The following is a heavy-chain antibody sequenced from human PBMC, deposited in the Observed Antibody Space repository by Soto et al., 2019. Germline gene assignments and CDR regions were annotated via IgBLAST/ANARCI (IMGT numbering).Heavy chain of an antibody. CDR1: GYTLTSYD. CDR2: MNPNSGNT. CDR3: ARAFQLRYFDWLADYYYYYMDV. J-gene: IGHJ6*03. V-gene: IGHV1-8*01. D-gene: IGHD3-9*01. Sequence: GASVKVSCKASGYTLTSYDINWVRQATGQGLEWMGWMNPNSGNTGYAQKFQGRVTMTRNTSISTAYMELSSLRSEDTAVYYCARAFQLRYFDWLADYYYYYMDVWGKGTTVTV.